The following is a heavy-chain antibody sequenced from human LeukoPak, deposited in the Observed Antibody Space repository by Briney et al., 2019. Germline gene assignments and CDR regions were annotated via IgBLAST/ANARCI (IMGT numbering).Heavy chain of an antibody. Sequence: ASVKVSCKTSGYTFTNYGVSWVRQAPGQGLEWMGWISAYNGNTNYAQKLQGRVTMTTDTSTSTAYMELRSLRSDDTAVYYCARVELERGWFDPWGQGTLVTVSS. CDR1: GYTFTNYG. CDR2: ISAYNGNT. J-gene: IGHJ5*02. V-gene: IGHV1-18*01. CDR3: ARVELERGWFDP. D-gene: IGHD1-1*01.